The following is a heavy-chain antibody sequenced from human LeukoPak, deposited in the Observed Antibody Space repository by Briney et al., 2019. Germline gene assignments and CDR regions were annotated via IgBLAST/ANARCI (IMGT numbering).Heavy chain of an antibody. Sequence: QRGGCLRLSCAASGFTFSSYSMNWVRQAPGKGLEWVSYIGSSDSTTDYADSVKGRFTISRDNAKNSLYLQMNSLRDEDTAVYYCARDSAWAFDYWGQGTMVTVSS. CDR2: IGSSDSTT. D-gene: IGHD1-26*01. J-gene: IGHJ4*02. V-gene: IGHV3-48*02. CDR3: ARDSAWAFDY. CDR1: GFTFSSYS.